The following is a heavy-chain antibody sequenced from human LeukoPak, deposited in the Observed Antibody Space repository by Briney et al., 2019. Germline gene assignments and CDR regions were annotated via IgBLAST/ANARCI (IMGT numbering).Heavy chain of an antibody. J-gene: IGHJ3*02. V-gene: IGHV1-46*01. CDR2: INPNRGST. CDR1: GYTFTSCY. Sequence: ASVKVSCKASGYTFTSCYMYWVRQAPGQGLEWMGIINPNRGSTSYAQKFQGRVTMTRDMSMSTVYVELSSLRSEDTAVYYCARITTVDAFDIWGQGTMVTVSS. D-gene: IGHD3-22*01. CDR3: ARITTVDAFDI.